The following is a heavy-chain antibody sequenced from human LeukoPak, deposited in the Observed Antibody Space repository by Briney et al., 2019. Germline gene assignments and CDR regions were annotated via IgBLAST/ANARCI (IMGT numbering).Heavy chain of an antibody. CDR2: ISGSGGST. J-gene: IGHJ4*02. CDR3: AKEFYDILTGYYRRGQVYYFDY. D-gene: IGHD3-9*01. V-gene: IGHV3-23*01. CDR1: GFTFSSYA. Sequence: HPGGSLRLSCAASGFTFSSYAMSWVRQAPGKGLEWVSAISGSGGSTYYADSVKGRFTISRDNSKSTLYLQMNSLRAEDTAVYYCAKEFYDILTGYYRRGQVYYFDYWGQGTLVTVSS.